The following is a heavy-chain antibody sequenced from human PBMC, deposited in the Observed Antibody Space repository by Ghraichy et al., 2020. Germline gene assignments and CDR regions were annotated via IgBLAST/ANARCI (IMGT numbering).Heavy chain of an antibody. J-gene: IGHJ3*02. D-gene: IGHD3-10*01. CDR3: AKDLLLWFGEVTASDAFDI. CDR1: GFTFSSYA. CDR2: ISGSGGST. Sequence: GGSLRLSCAASGFTFSSYAMSWVRQAPGKGLEWVSAISGSGGSTYYADSLKGRFTISRDNSKNTLYLQMNSLRAEDTAVYYCAKDLLLWFGEVTASDAFDIWGQGTMVTVSS. V-gene: IGHV3-23*01.